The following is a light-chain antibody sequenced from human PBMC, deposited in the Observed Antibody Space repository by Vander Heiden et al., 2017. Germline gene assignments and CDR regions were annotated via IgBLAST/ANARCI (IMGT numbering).Light chain of an antibody. J-gene: IGKJ1*01. V-gene: IGKV1-5*03. CDR3: QQYNSYPWT. CDR1: QSIYSW. CDR2: KAS. Sequence: IQFPHSASPLLAPVGERVTITCGASQSIYSWLAWYQQKPGKAPKLLIYKASTLESGVPSRFSGSGSGTEFTLTISSLQPDDFATYYCQQYNSYPWTFGQGTKVEIK.